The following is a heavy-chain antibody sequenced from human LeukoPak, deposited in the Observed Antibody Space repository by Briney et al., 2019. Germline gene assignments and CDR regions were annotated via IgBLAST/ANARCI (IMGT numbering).Heavy chain of an antibody. Sequence: GGSLRLSCAASGFPLSSHAMSWVRQAPGKGLEWVSAISGSGGSTYYADSVKGRFTISRDNSKNTLYLQMNSLRAEDTAVYYCAKSYQTYYFDYWGQGTLVTVSS. D-gene: IGHD3-10*01. J-gene: IGHJ4*02. CDR2: ISGSGGST. V-gene: IGHV3-23*01. CDR3: AKSYQTYYFDY. CDR1: GFPLSSHA.